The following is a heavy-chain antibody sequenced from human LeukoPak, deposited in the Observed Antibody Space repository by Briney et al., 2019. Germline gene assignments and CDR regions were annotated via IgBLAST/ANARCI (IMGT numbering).Heavy chain of an antibody. CDR3: ARGYCSGGSCYLDY. J-gene: IGHJ4*02. Sequence: GASVKVSCKASGGTFSSYAISWVRQAPGQGLEWMGGIIPIFGTANYAQKFQGRVTITADESTSTAHMELSSLRSEDTAVYYCARGYCSGGSCYLDYWGQGTLVTVSS. D-gene: IGHD2-15*01. CDR1: GGTFSSYA. CDR2: IIPIFGTA. V-gene: IGHV1-69*13.